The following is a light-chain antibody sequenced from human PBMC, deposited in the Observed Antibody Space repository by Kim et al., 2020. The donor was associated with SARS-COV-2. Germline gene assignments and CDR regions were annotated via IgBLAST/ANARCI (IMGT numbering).Light chain of an antibody. CDR2: GKN. Sequence: ALGQTVRITFQGDSLRSYYTTWYQQKPGQAPIVVVYGKNNRPSGIPDRFSGSSSGNTASLTITGTQAGDEADYYCNSRDNNDYVLFGGGTQLTVL. J-gene: IGLJ2*01. V-gene: IGLV3-19*01. CDR1: SLRSYY. CDR3: NSRDNNDYVL.